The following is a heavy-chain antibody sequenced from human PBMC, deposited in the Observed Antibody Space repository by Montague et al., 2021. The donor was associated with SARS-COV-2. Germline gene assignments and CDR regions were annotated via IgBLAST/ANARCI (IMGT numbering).Heavy chain of an antibody. CDR1: GGSISSSHW. J-gene: IGHJ6*02. CDR3: ARFYYDILTGYYGMDV. D-gene: IGHD3-9*01. V-gene: IGHV4-4*02. Sequence: SETLSLTCAVSGGSISSSHWWSWVRQPPGQGLAWIGEIYHSGSTNYNPSLKSRVTISVDKSKNQFSLKLSSVTAADTAVYYCARFYYDILTGYYGMDVWGQGTTVTVSS. CDR2: IYHSGST.